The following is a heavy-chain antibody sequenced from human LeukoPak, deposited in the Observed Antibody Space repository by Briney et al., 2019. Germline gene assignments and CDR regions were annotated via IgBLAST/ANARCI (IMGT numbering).Heavy chain of an antibody. J-gene: IGHJ4*02. Sequence: GASEKVFCKAFVYTFKLYDISWARQAPGQGLEWMGWLSGHSGDTKYAQKVQDRVNMPTDTFTSRGYIELRSLRSDATAVYFCVRDVVDTALESDYWGQGTLVIVSS. CDR1: VYTFKLYD. V-gene: IGHV1-18*01. CDR2: LSGHSGDT. CDR3: VRDVVDTALESDY. D-gene: IGHD5-18*01.